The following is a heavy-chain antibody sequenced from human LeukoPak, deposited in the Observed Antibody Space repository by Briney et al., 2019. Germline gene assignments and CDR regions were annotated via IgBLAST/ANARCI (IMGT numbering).Heavy chain of an antibody. CDR2: IDWDDDK. CDR1: GFSLSTSGMC. D-gene: IGHD3-3*01. J-gene: IGHJ3*01. V-gene: IGHV2-70*11. Sequence: SGPTLVNPTQTLTLTCTFSGFSLSTSGMCVSWIRQPPGKAPEWLARIDWDDDKYYSTSLKTRLTISKDTSKNQVVLTMTNMDPVDKATYYCARMIAFGVVYDAFDVWGQGTMVTVSS. CDR3: ARMIAFGVVYDAFDV.